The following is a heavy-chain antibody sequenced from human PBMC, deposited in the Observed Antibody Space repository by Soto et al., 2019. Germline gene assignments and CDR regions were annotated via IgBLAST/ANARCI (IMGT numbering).Heavy chain of an antibody. V-gene: IGHV4-31*03. CDR1: GGSISSGGYY. D-gene: IGHD6-13*01. CDR3: ATSYGNAWYTY. J-gene: IGHJ4*02. CDR2: IYYSGFT. Sequence: SETLSLTCTVSGGSISSGGYYWSWIRQPPGKGLEWIGYIYYSGFTYYNPSLKSRLTISVDRSKNHFTLQLTSVTVADTAVYYCATSYGNAWYTYWGQGTQVTVSS.